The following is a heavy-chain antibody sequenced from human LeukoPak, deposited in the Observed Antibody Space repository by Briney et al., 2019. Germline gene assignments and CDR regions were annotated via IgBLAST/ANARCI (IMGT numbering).Heavy chain of an antibody. CDR3: ASFAGYSSGWLTR. V-gene: IGHV3-9*01. D-gene: IGHD6-19*01. J-gene: IGHJ4*02. Sequence: GGSLRLSCAASGFTFDDYAMHWVRQAPGKGLEWVSGISWNSGSIGYADSVKGRFTIPRDNAKNSLYLQMNSLRAEDTALYYCASFAGYSSGWLTRWGQGTLVTVSS. CDR2: ISWNSGSI. CDR1: GFTFDDYA.